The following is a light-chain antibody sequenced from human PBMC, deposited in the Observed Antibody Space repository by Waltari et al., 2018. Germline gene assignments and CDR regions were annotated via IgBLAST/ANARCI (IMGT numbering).Light chain of an antibody. CDR3: SSSTSRTALL. CDR2: DVS. Sequence: QSALTQPASLSGSPGQSITISRTGTSIDIGSYKPGSWYQQHPGEAPKLMIYDVSVRPSGVSNRFSGSKSGNTASLTISGLQAEDEADYYCSSSTSRTALLFGGGTKLTVL. CDR1: SIDIGSYKP. J-gene: IGLJ2*01. V-gene: IGLV2-14*03.